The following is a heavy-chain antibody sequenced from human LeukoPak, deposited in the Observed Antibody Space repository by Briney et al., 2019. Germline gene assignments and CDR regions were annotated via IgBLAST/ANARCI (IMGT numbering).Heavy chain of an antibody. CDR1: GFTFSSYW. CDR3: ARDLGRLVAGYFDY. CDR2: IKQDGSEK. Sequence: GGSLRLSCAASGFTFSSYWMSWVRQAPGKGLEWVANIKQDGSEKYYVDSVKGRFTISRDNAKNSLYLQMNSLRAEDAAVYYCARDLGRLVAGYFDYWGQGTLVTVSS. J-gene: IGHJ4*02. V-gene: IGHV3-7*01. D-gene: IGHD2-15*01.